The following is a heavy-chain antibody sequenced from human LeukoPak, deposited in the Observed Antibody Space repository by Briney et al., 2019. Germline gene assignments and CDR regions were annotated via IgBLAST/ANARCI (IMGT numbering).Heavy chain of an antibody. J-gene: IGHJ4*02. V-gene: IGHV3-64D*09. Sequence: PGGSLRLSCAASGFTFSSYAMHWVRQAPGKGLEYVSAINNNGGSTYYADSVKGRFTISRDNSKNTLYLQMSSLRPEDTAVYYCVKRVDCSTMRCSLGMDYGGQGTLVTVSS. CDR2: INNNGGST. D-gene: IGHD3-22*01. CDR3: VKRVDCSTMRCSLGMDY. CDR1: GFTFSSYA.